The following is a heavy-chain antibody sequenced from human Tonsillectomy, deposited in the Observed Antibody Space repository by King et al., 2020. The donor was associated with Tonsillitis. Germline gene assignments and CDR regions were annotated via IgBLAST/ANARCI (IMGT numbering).Heavy chain of an antibody. D-gene: IGHD1-26*01. CDR3: ASGRETPPGFDY. V-gene: IGHV4-59*01. CDR2: IYYTGST. CDR1: GGSMSTSY. J-gene: IGHJ4*02. Sequence: PLQESGPGLVKPSETLSLSCTVSGGSMSTSYWSWLRQPPGKGLEWIGYIYYTGSTNYNPSLKSRVTISVDTSKNQFSLKLTSVTAADTAIYYCASGRETPPGFDYWGQGTLVTVSS.